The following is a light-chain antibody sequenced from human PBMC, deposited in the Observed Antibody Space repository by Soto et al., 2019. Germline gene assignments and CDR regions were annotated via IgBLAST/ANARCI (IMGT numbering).Light chain of an antibody. J-gene: IGLJ3*02. V-gene: IGLV1-44*01. Sequence: QSVLTQPPSASGTPGQRVTISCSGSSSNIGRNTVNWYQQVPGTAPKLLFYKNSQRPSGVPDRFSGSKSGTSASLAISGLQSEDEADYYCAAWDDSLNAWVFGGGTKLTVL. CDR1: SSNIGRNT. CDR2: KNS. CDR3: AAWDDSLNAWV.